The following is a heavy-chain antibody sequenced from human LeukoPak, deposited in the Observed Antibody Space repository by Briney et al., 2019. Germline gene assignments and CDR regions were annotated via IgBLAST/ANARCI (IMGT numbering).Heavy chain of an antibody. CDR1: GGSFSGYY. V-gene: IGHV4-34*01. Sequence: SETLSLTCAVYGGSFSGYYWSWIRQPPGKGLEWIGEINHSGSTNYNPSLKSRVTISVDTSKNQFSLKLSSVTAADTAVYYCARGCIDFWSGYYTKGLYFDYWGQGTLVTVSS. CDR3: ARGCIDFWSGYYTKGLYFDY. CDR2: INHSGST. D-gene: IGHD3-3*01. J-gene: IGHJ4*02.